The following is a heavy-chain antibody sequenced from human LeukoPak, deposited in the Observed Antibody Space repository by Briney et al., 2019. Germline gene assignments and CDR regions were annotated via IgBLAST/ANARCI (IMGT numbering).Heavy chain of an antibody. CDR1: GYTFTSYA. J-gene: IGHJ4*02. D-gene: IGHD1-7*01. CDR3: ARGLTGTTPD. CDR2: INAGNGNT. Sequence: EASVTVSCKASGYTFTSYAMHWVRQAPGQRLEWMGWINAGNGNTKYSQKFQGRVTMTRDTSISTAYMELSRLRSDDTAVYYCARGLTGTTPDWGQGTLVTVSS. V-gene: IGHV1-3*01.